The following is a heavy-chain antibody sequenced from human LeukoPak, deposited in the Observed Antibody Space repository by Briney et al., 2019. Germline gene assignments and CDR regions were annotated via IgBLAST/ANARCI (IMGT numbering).Heavy chain of an antibody. Sequence: GGSLRLSCAASGFTFSSYSMNWVRQAPGKGLEWVSGITASGDRTFYGDSVRGRFTMSRDTSKNTVYLQMNSLRVDDTAVYYCARRDIVVVVSASDYWGQGTLVTVSS. D-gene: IGHD2-15*01. CDR1: GFTFSSYS. CDR3: ARRDIVVVVSASDY. J-gene: IGHJ4*02. CDR2: ITASGDRT. V-gene: IGHV3-23*01.